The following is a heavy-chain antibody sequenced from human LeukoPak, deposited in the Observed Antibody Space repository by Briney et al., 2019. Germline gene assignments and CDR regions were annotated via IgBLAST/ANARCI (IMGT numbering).Heavy chain of an antibody. V-gene: IGHV4-38-2*01. CDR1: GYSISSGYY. CDR3: ATHSGYETELYYFDY. CDR2: IYHSGST. D-gene: IGHD5-12*01. Sequence: SETLSLTCAVSGYSISSGYYWGWIRQPPGKGLEWIGSIYHSGSTYYNPSLKSRVTISVDTSKNQFSLKLSSETAADTAVYYCATHSGYETELYYFDYWGQGTLVTVSS. J-gene: IGHJ4*02.